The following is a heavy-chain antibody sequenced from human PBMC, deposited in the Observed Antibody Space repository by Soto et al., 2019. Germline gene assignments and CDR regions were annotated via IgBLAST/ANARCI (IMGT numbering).Heavy chain of an antibody. V-gene: IGHV1-69*12. J-gene: IGHJ5*02. CDR1: GGTFSRYT. Sequence: QVQLVQSGAEVKKPGSSVKVSCKASGGTFSRYTITWVRQAPGQGLEWMGGLIPIFGTANYAQKFQGTVTNTANEATSPPYTELGGLTCDDTAVYYRARTSRFGALEESQFDPWGQGTLVTVSS. D-gene: IGHD3-10*01. CDR2: LIPIFGTA. CDR3: ARTSRFGALEESQFDP.